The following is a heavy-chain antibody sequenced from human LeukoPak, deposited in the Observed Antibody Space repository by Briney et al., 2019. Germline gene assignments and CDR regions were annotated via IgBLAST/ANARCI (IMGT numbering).Heavy chain of an antibody. CDR3: AKGFYDSSASGVFDI. Sequence: GGSLRLSCAASGFTFSSFATSWVRQAPGNGLEWVSGISASGGSTYYADSVKGRFTISRDNSKNTLYLQMNSLRAKDTAVYYCAKGFYDSSASGVFDIWGQGTMVTVSS. D-gene: IGHD3-22*01. CDR2: ISASGGST. J-gene: IGHJ3*02. V-gene: IGHV3-23*01. CDR1: GFTFSSFA.